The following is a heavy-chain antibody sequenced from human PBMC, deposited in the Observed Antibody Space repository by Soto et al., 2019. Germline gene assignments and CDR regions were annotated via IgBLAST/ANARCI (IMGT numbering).Heavy chain of an antibody. CDR3: AKGNGDYLGVYVDN. V-gene: IGHV3-23*01. J-gene: IGHJ4*02. CDR1: GFTFSSYG. Sequence: EVQLLESGGGFVQSGGSLRLSCAASGFTFSSYGMDWVRQAPGKGLEWVSHINGYGGDTYYADSVKGRFTISRDNSRDTVSLQMNSLRAEDTAIYYCAKGNGDYLGVYVDNWGQGTLVTVSS. CDR2: INGYGGDT. D-gene: IGHD4-17*01.